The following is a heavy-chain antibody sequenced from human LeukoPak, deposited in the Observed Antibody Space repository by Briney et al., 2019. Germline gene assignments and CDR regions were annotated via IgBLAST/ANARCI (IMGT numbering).Heavy chain of an antibody. CDR3: ARHDAFDI. CDR2: IYTSGST. CDR1: GGSIGSDNIY. Sequence: SQTLSLTCTVSGGSIGSDNIYWSWVRQPAGKGLEWIGRIYTSGSTNYNPSLESRVTISVDTSKNQLSLKLSSVTGADTAVYYYARHDAFDIWGQGTMVTVSS. V-gene: IGHV4-61*02. J-gene: IGHJ3*02.